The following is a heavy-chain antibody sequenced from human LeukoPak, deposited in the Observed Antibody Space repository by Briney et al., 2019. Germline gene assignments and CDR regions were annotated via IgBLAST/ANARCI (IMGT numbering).Heavy chain of an antibody. CDR3: ARSPAGDAWPPAYYMDV. Sequence: GGSLRLPCAASEFSFSTYWMSWVRQAPGKGLEWVANIKEDGTEKYYVGSVKGRFTISRDNAKKSLYLQMNSLRDDDTAVYFCARSPAGDAWPPAYYMDVWGKGTTVTVSS. CDR2: IKEDGTEK. V-gene: IGHV3-7*01. D-gene: IGHD3-10*01. CDR1: EFSFSTYW. J-gene: IGHJ6*03.